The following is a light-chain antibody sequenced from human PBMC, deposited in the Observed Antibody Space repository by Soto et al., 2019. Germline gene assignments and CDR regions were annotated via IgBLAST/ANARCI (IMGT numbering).Light chain of an antibody. V-gene: IGKV1D-16*01. CDR3: QQYKIYPLT. CDR1: QGINSW. CDR2: AAS. J-gene: IGKJ4*01. Sequence: DVQMTQSPSSLSASVGDRVTITCRASQGINSWLAWYQQKPEKAPNSLIYAASSLQTGVPSRFSGSGSGTDFTLTISNLQPEDSATYYCQQYKIYPLTFGGGTKVEIK.